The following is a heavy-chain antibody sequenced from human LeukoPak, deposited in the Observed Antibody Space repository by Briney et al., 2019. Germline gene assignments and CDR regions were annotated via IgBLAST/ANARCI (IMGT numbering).Heavy chain of an antibody. V-gene: IGHV4-34*01. CDR3: ARGGGVLLWFGEPVSYYYYGMDV. CDR1: GGSFSGYY. Sequence: SETLSLTCAVYGGSFSGYYWSWIRQPPGKGLEWIGETNHSGSTNYNPSLKSRVTISVDTSKNQFSLKLSSVTAADTAVYYCARGGGVLLWFGEPVSYYYYGMDVWGQGTTVTVSS. D-gene: IGHD3-10*01. CDR2: TNHSGST. J-gene: IGHJ6*02.